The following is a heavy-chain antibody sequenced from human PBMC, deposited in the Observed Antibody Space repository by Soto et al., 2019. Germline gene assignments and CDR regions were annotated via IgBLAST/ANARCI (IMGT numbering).Heavy chain of an antibody. J-gene: IGHJ6*02. V-gene: IGHV3-74*01. D-gene: IGHD3-10*01. CDR2: INSDGSST. CDR3: ARVWRPVLLWFGESGMDV. Sequence: EVQLVESGGGLVQPGGSLRLSCAASGFTFSSYWMHWVRQAPGKGLVWVSRINSDGSSTSYADSVKGRFTISRDNAKNTLYLQMNSLRAEDTAVYYCARVWRPVLLWFGESGMDVWGQGTTVTVSS. CDR1: GFTFSSYW.